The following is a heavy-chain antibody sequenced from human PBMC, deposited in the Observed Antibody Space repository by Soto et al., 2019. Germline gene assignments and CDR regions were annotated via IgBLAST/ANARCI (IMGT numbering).Heavy chain of an antibody. J-gene: IGHJ4*02. V-gene: IGHV3-30*18. CDR3: AKQRSTNWFLLDY. Sequence: QVQLVASGGGVVQPGRSLRLSCAASGFIFTTYGMHWVRQAPGKGLEWVAIISYDESKKYYADSVKGRFTISRDTSKNTLYLQMNSLRPEDTGVYYCAKQRSTNWFLLDYWGQCTLVTVSS. CDR2: ISYDESKK. CDR1: GFIFTTYG. D-gene: IGHD6-25*01.